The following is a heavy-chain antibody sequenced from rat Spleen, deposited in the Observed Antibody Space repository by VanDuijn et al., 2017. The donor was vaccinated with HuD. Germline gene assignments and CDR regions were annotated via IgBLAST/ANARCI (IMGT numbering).Heavy chain of an antibody. D-gene: IGHD4-4*01. CDR3: VQWNSRYFTY. CDR2: ISNSGGNT. CDR1: GFTFSNYL. J-gene: IGHJ2*01. V-gene: IGHV5S13*01. Sequence: EVQLVESGGGLVQPGSSLKLSCAASGFTFSNYLMAWVRQAPTKGLEWVASISNSGGNTYYRDSVMGRFTISRDNAKNTLYLEMDSLRSDDTAAYYCVQWNSRYFTYWGQGVMVTVSS.